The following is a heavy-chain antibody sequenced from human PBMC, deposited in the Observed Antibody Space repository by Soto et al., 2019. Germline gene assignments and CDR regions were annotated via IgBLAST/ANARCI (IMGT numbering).Heavy chain of an antibody. CDR1: GFTFSSYT. V-gene: IGHV3-21*01. J-gene: IGHJ6*03. D-gene: IGHD3-10*01. CDR3: ARDPTITLIRGVSYYYYMDV. CDR2: VSSGSSYR. Sequence: EVQLVESGGGLVKPGGSLRLSCAASGFTFSSYTMNWVRQAPGKGLEWDSSVSSGSSYRYYADSVRGRFTISRDNAKNSLFLQMNSLRAEDTAVYYCARDPTITLIRGVSYYYYMDVWGKGTTVTVSS.